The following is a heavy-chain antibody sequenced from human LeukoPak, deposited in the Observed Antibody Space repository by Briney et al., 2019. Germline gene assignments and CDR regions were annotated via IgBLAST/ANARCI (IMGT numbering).Heavy chain of an antibody. Sequence: GGSLRLSCAASGFTFSSYWTHWVRQAPGKGLVWVSRINSDGSSTSYADSVKGRFTSSRDNAKNTLYLQMNSLRAEDTAVYYCARYSSSSLNAFDIWGQGTMVTVSS. V-gene: IGHV3-74*01. CDR2: INSDGSST. CDR1: GFTFSSYW. J-gene: IGHJ3*02. D-gene: IGHD6-6*01. CDR3: ARYSSSSLNAFDI.